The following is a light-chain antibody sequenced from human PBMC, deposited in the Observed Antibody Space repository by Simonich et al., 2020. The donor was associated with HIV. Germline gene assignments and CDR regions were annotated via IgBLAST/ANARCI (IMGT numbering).Light chain of an antibody. CDR2: WAS. CDR3: QQYFSTPFT. Sequence: DIVMTQSPDSLAVSLGERATINFKSSQSILYSSNNKNYIAWYQQKPGQPPKLLIYWASTRESGVPDRFSGSGSGTHFTLTISSLQAEDVAVYYCQQYFSTPFTFGPGTKVDIK. CDR1: QSILYSSNNKNY. V-gene: IGKV4-1*01. J-gene: IGKJ3*01.